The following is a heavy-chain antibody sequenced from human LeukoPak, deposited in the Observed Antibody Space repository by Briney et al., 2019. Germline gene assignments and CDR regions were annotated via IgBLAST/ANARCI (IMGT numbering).Heavy chain of an antibody. CDR1: GFTFSSYS. J-gene: IGHJ6*02. Sequence: GGSLRLSCAASGFTFSSYSMNWVRQAPGKALEWVSSISSSSSYIYYADSVKGRFTIPRDNAKNSLYLQMNSLRAEDTAVYYCARDKRDPYYDSSGYSSYYYYGMDVWGQGTTVTVSS. CDR2: ISSSSSYI. V-gene: IGHV3-21*01. CDR3: ARDKRDPYYDSSGYSSYYYYGMDV. D-gene: IGHD3-22*01.